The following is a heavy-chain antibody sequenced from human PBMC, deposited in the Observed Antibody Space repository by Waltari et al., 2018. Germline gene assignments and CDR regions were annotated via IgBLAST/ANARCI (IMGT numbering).Heavy chain of an antibody. V-gene: IGHV1-69*01. CDR1: GGTFSHYA. CDR3: ARPRTTVGTGLWNDGLQI. D-gene: IGHD1-1*01. CDR2: IIPVFRSA. Sequence: QVQLVQSGAEVKKPGSSVKVSCKASGGTFSHYAITWVRQAPGQGLEWMGGIIPVFRSAHYAQNFLDRVTITADESTSTAYMELMGLTSDDTAVYYCARPRTTVGTGLWNDGLQIWGQGTLVTVSS. J-gene: IGHJ3*02.